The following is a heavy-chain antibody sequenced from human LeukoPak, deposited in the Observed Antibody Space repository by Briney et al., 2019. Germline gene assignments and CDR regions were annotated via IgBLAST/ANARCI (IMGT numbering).Heavy chain of an antibody. V-gene: IGHV1-18*01. CDR3: ARIAATGNYFDH. J-gene: IGHJ4*02. D-gene: IGHD6-13*01. Sequence: ASAKVSCKASGYTFTSYGISWVRQAPGQGLEWMGWISVYNGDTNYAQKLQGRVTMTTDTSTSTAYMELRSLRSDDTAVYYCARIAATGNYFDHWGQGTLVTVSS. CDR1: GYTFTSYG. CDR2: ISVYNGDT.